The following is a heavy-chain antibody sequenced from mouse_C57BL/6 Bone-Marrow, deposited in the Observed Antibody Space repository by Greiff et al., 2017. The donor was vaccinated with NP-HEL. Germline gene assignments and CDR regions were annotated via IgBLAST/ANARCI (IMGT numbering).Heavy chain of an antibody. CDR1: GYTFTYYY. CDR3: ARGDD. V-gene: IGHV1-26*01. CDR2: INPNNGGT. J-gene: IGHJ2*01. Sequence: VQLQQSGPELVKPGASVKISCKASGYTFTYYYMNWVKQSHGKSLEWIGDINPNNGGTSYNQKFKGKATLTVDKSSSTAYMELRSLTSEDSAVYYCARGDDRGQGTTVTVSS.